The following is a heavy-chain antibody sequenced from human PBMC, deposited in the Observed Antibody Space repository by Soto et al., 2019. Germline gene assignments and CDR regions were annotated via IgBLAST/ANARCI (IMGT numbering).Heavy chain of an antibody. CDR3: ARDHLGIAAGDFDL. CDR1: GFALSSAW. D-gene: IGHD6-19*01. V-gene: IGHV3-15*01. CDR2: LKSEAAGGTT. J-gene: IGHJ4*02. Sequence: EVQLVESGGGLVKPGGSLRLSCAASGFALSSAWMSWVRQAPGKGLAWVGRLKSEAAGGTTDYAAPVKGRFTISRDDAKKSLFLQMNSLRADDTAVYYCARDHLGIAAGDFDLWGQGTLVTVSS.